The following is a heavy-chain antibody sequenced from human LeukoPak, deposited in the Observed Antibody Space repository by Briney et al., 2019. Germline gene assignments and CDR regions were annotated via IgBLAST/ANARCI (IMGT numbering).Heavy chain of an antibody. Sequence: SVKVSCKASGGTFSSYAISWVRQAPGQGLEWMGGIIPIFGTANYAQKFQGRVTITADESTSTAYMELSSLRSEDTAVYYCARYCSSTSCYHYFDYWGQRTLVTVSS. CDR3: ARYCSSTSCYHYFDY. D-gene: IGHD2-2*01. CDR1: GGTFSSYA. CDR2: IIPIFGTA. J-gene: IGHJ4*02. V-gene: IGHV1-69*13.